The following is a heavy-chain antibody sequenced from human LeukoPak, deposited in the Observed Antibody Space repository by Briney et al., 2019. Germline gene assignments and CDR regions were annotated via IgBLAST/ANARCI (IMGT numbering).Heavy chain of an antibody. CDR3: ARVLASNYYFDY. J-gene: IGHJ4*02. CDR1: GGSISSGGYY. V-gene: IGHV4-31*03. D-gene: IGHD2-8*01. CDR2: IYYSGST. Sequence: SETLSLTCTVSGGSISSGGYYWSWIRQHPGKGLEWIGYIYYSGSTYYNPSLKSRVTISVDTPKNQFSLKPSSVTPADTAVYYCARVLASNYYFDYWGQGTLVTVSS.